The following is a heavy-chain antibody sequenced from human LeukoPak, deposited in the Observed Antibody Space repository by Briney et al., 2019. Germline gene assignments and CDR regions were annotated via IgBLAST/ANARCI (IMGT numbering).Heavy chain of an antibody. CDR1: GDTFSGYY. D-gene: IGHD6-13*01. Sequence: GASVKVSCKASGDTFSGYYMHWVRQAPGQGLEWMGWINLNSGDTRYPQRFQGRVTLTRDTFITTAYMEMSRLRSDDTGIYYCARDPAAGPDTAFDYWGQGTLVTVSS. V-gene: IGHV1-2*02. CDR3: ARDPAAGPDTAFDY. CDR2: INLNSGDT. J-gene: IGHJ4*02.